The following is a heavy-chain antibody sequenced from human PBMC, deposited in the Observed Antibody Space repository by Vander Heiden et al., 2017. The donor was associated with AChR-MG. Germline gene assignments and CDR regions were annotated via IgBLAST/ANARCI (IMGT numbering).Heavy chain of an antibody. V-gene: IGHV3-23*01. D-gene: IGHD2-15*01. CDR2: ISGSGGST. CDR3: AKPKTKDGTEYYFDY. CDR1: GFPFSGYA. Sequence: EVQLLAPGGGLVQPGGSLLLSFAASGFPFSGYAMSWVRQAPGKGLEWVSAISGSGGSTYYADSVKGRFTISRDNSKNTLYLQMNSLRAEDTAVYYCAKPKTKDGTEYYFDYWGQGTLVTVSS. J-gene: IGHJ4*02.